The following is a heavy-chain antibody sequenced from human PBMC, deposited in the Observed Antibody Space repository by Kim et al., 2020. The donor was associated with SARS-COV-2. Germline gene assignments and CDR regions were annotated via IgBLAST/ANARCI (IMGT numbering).Heavy chain of an antibody. CDR1: GGSFSGYY. V-gene: IGHV4-34*01. J-gene: IGHJ4*01. Sequence: SETLSLTCAVYGGSFSGYYWSWIRQPPGKGLEWIGEINHSGSTNYNPSLKSRVTISVDTSKNQFSLKLSSVTAADTAVYYCARLRYFDWSTPRGPFDYWG. D-gene: IGHD3-9*01. CDR3: ARLRYFDWSTPRGPFDY. CDR2: INHSGST.